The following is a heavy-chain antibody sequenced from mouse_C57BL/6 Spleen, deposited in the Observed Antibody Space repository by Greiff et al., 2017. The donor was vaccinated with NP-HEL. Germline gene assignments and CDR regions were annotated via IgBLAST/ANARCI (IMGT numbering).Heavy chain of an antibody. V-gene: IGHV3-6*01. D-gene: IGHD2-1*01. J-gene: IGHJ3*01. CDR3: AREEIYYGPFAY. CDR1: GYSIPSGYY. CDR2: ISYDGSN. Sequence: DVKLVESGPGLVKPSQSLSLTCSVTGYSIPSGYYWNWIRQFPGNKLEWMGYISYDGSNNYNPSLKNRISITRDTSKNQFFLKLNSVTTEDTATYYCAREEIYYGPFAYWGQGTLVTVSA.